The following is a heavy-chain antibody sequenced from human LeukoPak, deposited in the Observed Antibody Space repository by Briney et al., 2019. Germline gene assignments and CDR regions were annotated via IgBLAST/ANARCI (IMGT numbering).Heavy chain of an antibody. Sequence: PSETLSLTCTVSGGSIGSSAYYWGWIRQPPGKGLEFIGSIYYSGSTSYNPSLKSRVTISVDTSKNQFSLKLSSVTAAYKAIYYCARRDYDDSSNYSFDYWGQGTLVTVSS. J-gene: IGHJ4*02. CDR2: IYYSGST. CDR3: ARRDYDDSSNYSFDY. CDR1: GGSIGSSAYY. D-gene: IGHD3-22*01. V-gene: IGHV4-39*01.